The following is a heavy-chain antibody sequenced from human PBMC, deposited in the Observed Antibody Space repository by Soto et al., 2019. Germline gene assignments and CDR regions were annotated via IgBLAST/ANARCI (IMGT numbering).Heavy chain of an antibody. V-gene: IGHV4-61*01. CDR3: ATSTRFALDI. J-gene: IGHJ3*02. D-gene: IGHD3-16*01. Sequence: QVQLQESGPGLVKPSETLSLSCTVSGGSVSGGNYYWSWIRQPPGKGLEWIGYVSYSGGTNYNPFLKSRVTISVDTSKNQFSLNLSTVTAAATAMYYSATSTRFALDIRGQGTMVIVS. CDR1: GGSVSGGNYY. CDR2: VSYSGGT.